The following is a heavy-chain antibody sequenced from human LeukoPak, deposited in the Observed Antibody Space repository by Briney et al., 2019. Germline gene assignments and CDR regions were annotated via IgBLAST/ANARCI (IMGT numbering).Heavy chain of an antibody. J-gene: IGHJ3*02. D-gene: IGHD6-19*01. CDR2: ISSSSSYI. V-gene: IGHV3-21*01. CDR3: ARDQSVAGPNAFDI. Sequence: SGGSLRLSCAASGFTFSSYSMNWVRQAPGKGLEWVSSISSSSSYIYYADSVKGRFTISRDNAKNSLYLQMNSLRAEDTAVYYCARDQSVAGPNAFDIWGQGTMVTVSS. CDR1: GFTFSSYS.